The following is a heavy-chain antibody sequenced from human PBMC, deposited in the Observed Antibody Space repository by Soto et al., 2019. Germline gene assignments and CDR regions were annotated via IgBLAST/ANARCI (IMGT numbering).Heavy chain of an antibody. V-gene: IGHV1-69*04. D-gene: IGHD4-17*01. J-gene: IGHJ4*02. CDR3: ARDLALTVTTFGY. CDR2: IIPILGIA. Sequence: GASVKVSCKASGGTFSSYTISWVRQAPGQGLEWMGRIIPILGIANYAQKFQGRVTITADKSTSTAYMELSGLRSEDTAVYYCARDLALTVTTFGYGGQGTLVTVSS. CDR1: GGTFSSYT.